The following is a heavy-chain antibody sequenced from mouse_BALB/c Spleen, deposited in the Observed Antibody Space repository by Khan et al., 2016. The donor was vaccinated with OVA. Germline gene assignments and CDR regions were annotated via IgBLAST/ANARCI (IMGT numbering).Heavy chain of an antibody. Sequence: EVQLQESGPGLVKPSQSLSLTCTVTGYSITSDFAWNWIRQFPGNKLEWMGYIIYSGTTSYNPSLKSRISITRDTSKNQFYLQLSSVTTEDTATXCCASSRGRGFFDFWGAGTTVTVSS. J-gene: IGHJ1*01. CDR2: IIYSGTT. CDR1: GYSITSDFA. CDR3: ASSRGRGFFDF. D-gene: IGHD1-1*01. V-gene: IGHV3-2*02.